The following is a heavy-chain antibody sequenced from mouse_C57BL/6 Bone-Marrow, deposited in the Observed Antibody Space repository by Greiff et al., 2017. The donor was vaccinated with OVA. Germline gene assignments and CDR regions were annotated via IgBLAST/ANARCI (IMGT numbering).Heavy chain of an antibody. CDR2: INYDGSSN. J-gene: IGHJ2*01. CDR1: GFTFSDYY. D-gene: IGHD2-14*01. CDR3: ARGGVRRFDY. Sequence: EVQLMESEGGLVQPGRSMTLSCTASGFTFSDYYMAWVRQVPEKGLEWVANINYDGSSNYYLASLKSRFIISRDKAKSNLYLQMSRLKSEDTATCYSARGGVRRFDYWGQGTTLTVSS. V-gene: IGHV5-16*01.